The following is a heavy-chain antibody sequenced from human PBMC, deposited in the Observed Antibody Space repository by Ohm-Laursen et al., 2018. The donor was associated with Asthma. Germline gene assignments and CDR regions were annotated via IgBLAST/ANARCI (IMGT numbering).Heavy chain of an antibody. CDR2: ISWNSGSI. V-gene: IGHV3-9*01. J-gene: IGHJ5*02. CDR3: AKENVVAATSWFDP. CDR1: GFTFDDYA. Sequence: SLRLSCAASGFTFDDYAMHWVRQAPGKGLEWVSGISWNSGSIGYADSVKGRFTIPRDNAKNSLYLQMNSLRAEDTALYYCAKENVVAATSWFDPWGQGTLVTVSS. D-gene: IGHD2-15*01.